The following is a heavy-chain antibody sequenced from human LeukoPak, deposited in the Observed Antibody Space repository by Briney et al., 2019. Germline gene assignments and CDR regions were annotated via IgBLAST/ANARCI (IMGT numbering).Heavy chain of an antibody. V-gene: IGHV3-21*01. J-gene: IGHJ4*02. Sequence: PGGSLRLSCAASGFTFSSYNMNWVRQAPGKGLEWVSSISTSSSYIYYADSVKGRFTFSRGNAKNSLYLQMNSLRAEDTAVYYCARDDLNRKGLFDYWGQGTLVTVSS. CDR1: GFTFSSYN. CDR3: ARDDLNRKGLFDY. D-gene: IGHD1-14*01. CDR2: ISTSSSYI.